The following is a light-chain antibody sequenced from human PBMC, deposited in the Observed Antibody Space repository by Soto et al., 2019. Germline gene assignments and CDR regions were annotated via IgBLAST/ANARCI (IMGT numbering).Light chain of an antibody. J-gene: IGKJ3*01. Sequence: AIRMTQSPSSLSASTGDRVTITCRASQGISSYLAWYQQKPGKAPKLLIYAASTLQSGFPSRFSGRGSGTDFTLTISCLQSEDFATYYCQLYYSYPGTFGPGTKVDIK. V-gene: IGKV1-8*01. CDR1: QGISSY. CDR3: QLYYSYPGT. CDR2: AAS.